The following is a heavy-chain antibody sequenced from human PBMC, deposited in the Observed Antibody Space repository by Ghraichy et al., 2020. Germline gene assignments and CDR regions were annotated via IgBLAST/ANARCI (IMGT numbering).Heavy chain of an antibody. CDR1: GFTFSSYA. CDR3: AKYRAAAAGTALDY. CDR2: ISGSGGST. J-gene: IGHJ4*02. D-gene: IGHD6-13*01. V-gene: IGHV3-23*01. Sequence: GGSLRLSCAASGFTFSSYAMSWVRQAPGKGLEWVSAISGSGGSTYYADSVKGRFTISRDNSKNTLYLQMNSLRAEDTTVYYCAKYRAAAAGTALDYWGQGTLVTVSS.